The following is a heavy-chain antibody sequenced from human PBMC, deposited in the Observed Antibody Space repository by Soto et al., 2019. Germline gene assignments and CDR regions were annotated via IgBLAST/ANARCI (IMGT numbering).Heavy chain of an antibody. J-gene: IGHJ6*02. CDR2: IYYSGST. D-gene: IGHD3-9*01. Sequence: SETLSLTCTVSGGSISSYYWSWIRQPPGKGLEWIGYIYYSGSTNYNPSLKSRVTISVDTSKNQFSLKLSSVTAADTAVYYCARDRGSLRYFDWLPLDGMDVWGQGTTVT. CDR3: ARDRGSLRYFDWLPLDGMDV. CDR1: GGSISSYY. V-gene: IGHV4-59*01.